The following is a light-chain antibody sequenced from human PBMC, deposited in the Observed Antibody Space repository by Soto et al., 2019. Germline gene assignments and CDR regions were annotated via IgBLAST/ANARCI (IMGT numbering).Light chain of an antibody. CDR2: VNSDGSH. J-gene: IGLJ3*02. CDR1: SGHNSYA. V-gene: IGLV4-69*01. CDR3: QTWSTDIRV. Sequence: QLVLTQSPSASASLGASVKLTCTLSSGHNSYAIAWHQQQPEKGPRYLMKVNSDGSHSKGDGIXXRFSGSSSGAERYLTXXXLXSEDXAXYYCQTWSTDIRVFGGGTKLTVL.